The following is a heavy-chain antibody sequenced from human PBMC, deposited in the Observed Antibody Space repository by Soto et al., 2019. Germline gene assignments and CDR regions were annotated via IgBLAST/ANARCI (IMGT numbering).Heavy chain of an antibody. D-gene: IGHD6-19*01. J-gene: IGHJ4*02. CDR1: GGTFSSYT. CDR3: ARDTFGRWLTP. Sequence: QVQLVQSGAEVKKPGSSVKVSCKASGGTFSSYTISWVRQAPGQGLEWMGRIIPILGIANYAQKFQGRVTITADKPTSTAYMELSSLRSEDTAVYYCARDTFGRWLTPWGQGTLVTVSS. CDR2: IIPILGIA. V-gene: IGHV1-69*08.